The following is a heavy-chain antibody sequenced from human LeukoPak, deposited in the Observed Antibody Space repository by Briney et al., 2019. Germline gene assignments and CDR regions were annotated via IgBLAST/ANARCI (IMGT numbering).Heavy chain of an antibody. Sequence: GGSLILSCAASGFTFSSYAMSWVRQAPGKGLEWVSAISGSGGSTYYADSVKGRFTIFRDNSKNTLYLQMNSLRAEDTAVYYCAKEGSFATRGRFDYWGQGTLVTVSS. V-gene: IGHV3-23*01. D-gene: IGHD3-16*01. CDR3: AKEGSFATRGRFDY. CDR1: GFTFSSYA. J-gene: IGHJ4*02. CDR2: ISGSGGST.